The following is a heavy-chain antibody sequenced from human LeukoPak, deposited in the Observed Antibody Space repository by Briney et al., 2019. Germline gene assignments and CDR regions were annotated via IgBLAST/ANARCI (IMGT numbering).Heavy chain of an antibody. CDR3: ARSSVAGDAFDI. D-gene: IGHD6-19*01. V-gene: IGHV1-18*01. Sequence: ASVKVACKASGYTFTSYCISWVRQAPGQGLEWMGWISAYNGNTNYAQKLQGRVTMTTDTSTSTDYMELRSLRSDDTAVYYCARSSVAGDAFDIWGQGTMVTVSS. CDR2: ISAYNGNT. CDR1: GYTFTSYC. J-gene: IGHJ3*02.